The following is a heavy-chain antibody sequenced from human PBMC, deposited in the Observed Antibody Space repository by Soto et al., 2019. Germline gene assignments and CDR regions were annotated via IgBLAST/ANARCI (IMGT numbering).Heavy chain of an antibody. V-gene: IGHV3-7*05. Sequence: GGSLRLSCAASGFTFSSYWMSWVRQAPGKGLEWVANIKQDGSEKYYVDSVKGRFTISRDNAKNSLYLQMNSLRAEDTAVYYCAREGDYDSSGYYLFDYWGQGTLVTVSS. CDR2: IKQDGSEK. CDR3: AREGDYDSSGYYLFDY. J-gene: IGHJ4*02. CDR1: GFTFSSYW. D-gene: IGHD3-22*01.